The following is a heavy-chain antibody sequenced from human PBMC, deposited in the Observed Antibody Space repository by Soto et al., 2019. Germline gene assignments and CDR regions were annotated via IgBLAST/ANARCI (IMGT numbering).Heavy chain of an antibody. CDR1: GYTFTSYG. Sequence: QVQLVQSGAEVKKPGASVKVSCKASGYTFTSYGISWVRQAPGQGLEWMGWISAYNGNTNYAQKLQGRVTMTTDTPASTAYMERRSLRSDDTAVYYCASQYDSSYNWFDPWGQGTLVTVSS. CDR2: ISAYNGNT. CDR3: ASQYDSSYNWFDP. D-gene: IGHD3-22*01. J-gene: IGHJ5*02. V-gene: IGHV1-18*01.